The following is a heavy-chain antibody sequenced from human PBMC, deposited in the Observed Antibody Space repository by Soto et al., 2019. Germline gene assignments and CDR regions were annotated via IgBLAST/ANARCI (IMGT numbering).Heavy chain of an antibody. D-gene: IGHD3-9*01. V-gene: IGHV4-34*01. CDR3: ARAKSDYDILTGYSDY. Sequence: QVQLQQWGARLLKASETLSLTCAVYGGSFSGYYWSWIRQPPGKGLEWIGEINHSGSTNYNPSLKSRVTISVDTSKNQFSLKLSSVTAADTAVYYCARAKSDYDILTGYSDYWGQGTLVTVSS. J-gene: IGHJ4*02. CDR2: INHSGST. CDR1: GGSFSGYY.